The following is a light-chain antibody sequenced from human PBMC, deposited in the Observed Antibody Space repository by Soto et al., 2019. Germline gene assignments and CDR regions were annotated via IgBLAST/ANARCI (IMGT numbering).Light chain of an antibody. CDR2: DAS. CDR1: QSISNY. Sequence: EIVLTQSPATLSLSPGERATLSCRASQSISNYLAWYQHKPGQVPRLLIYDASTRATSIPARFSGSGSGTDFTLTISSLEPEDFAVYFCQLRSNWPPTWTFGQGTKVEVK. J-gene: IGKJ1*01. V-gene: IGKV3-11*01. CDR3: QLRSNWPPTWT.